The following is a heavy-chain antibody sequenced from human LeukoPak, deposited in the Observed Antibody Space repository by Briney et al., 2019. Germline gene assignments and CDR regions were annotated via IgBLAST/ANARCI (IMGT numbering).Heavy chain of an antibody. CDR2: IKSRSDGGTT. CDR3: TTVAAVTTTGHDSFDV. J-gene: IGHJ3*01. D-gene: IGHD4-17*01. V-gene: IGHV3-15*01. Sequence: PGGSLRLSCAASGFXFTDAYISWVRQTPGKGLEWLGRIKSRSDGGTTDYAAPVKGRFTISRDDSKNTLYLQMNSLKTEDTAVYFCTTVAAVTTTGHDSFDVWGQGTMVTVSS. CDR1: GFXFTDAY.